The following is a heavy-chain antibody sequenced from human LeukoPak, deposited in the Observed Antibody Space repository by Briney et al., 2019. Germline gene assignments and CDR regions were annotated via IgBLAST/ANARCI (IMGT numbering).Heavy chain of an antibody. D-gene: IGHD1-26*01. V-gene: IGHV3-48*03. CDR3: ARDLSGRSDY. CDR1: GFTFSSYE. CDR2: ISSRGRTI. Sequence: PGGSLRLSCAGSGFTFSSYEMNWVRQAPGKGLEWVSYISSRGRTIYYADSVKGRFTISRHISKNTLYLQMNSLRAEDTAVYYCARDLSGRSDYWGQGTLVTVSS. J-gene: IGHJ4*02.